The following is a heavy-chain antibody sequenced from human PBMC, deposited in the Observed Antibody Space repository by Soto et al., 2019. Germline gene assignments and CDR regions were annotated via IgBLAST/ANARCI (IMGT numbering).Heavy chain of an antibody. V-gene: IGHV4-31*03. CDR2: IYYSGST. J-gene: IGHJ5*02. CDR3: ARDPGPIQYYYGSGSYYIQSGWFDP. CDR1: GGSISSGGYY. Sequence: SETLSLTCTVSGGSISSGGYYWSWIRQHPGKGLEWIGYIYYSGSTYYNPSLKSRVTISVDTSKNQFSLKLSSVTAADTAVYYCARDPGPIQYYYGSGSYYIQSGWFDPWGQGTLVTVSS. D-gene: IGHD3-10*01.